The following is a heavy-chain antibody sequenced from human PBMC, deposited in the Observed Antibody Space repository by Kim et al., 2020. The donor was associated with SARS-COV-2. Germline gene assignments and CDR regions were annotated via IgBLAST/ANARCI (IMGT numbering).Heavy chain of an antibody. CDR1: GGSFSGYY. J-gene: IGHJ5*02. CDR3: ARGRRGGLMIFGVVTTGRCFHP. V-gene: IGHV4-34*01. Sequence: SETLSLTCAVYGGSFSGYYWSWIRQPPGKGLEWIGEINHSGSTNYNPSLKSRGTISVNTSKNQSSLKLSTVTAAGTAVDYCARGRRGGLMIFGVVTTGRCFHPWRQGTLVTVSS. CDR2: INHSGST. D-gene: IGHD3-3*01.